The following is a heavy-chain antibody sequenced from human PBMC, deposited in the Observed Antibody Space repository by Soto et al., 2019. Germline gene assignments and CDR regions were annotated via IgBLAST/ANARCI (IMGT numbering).Heavy chain of an antibody. V-gene: IGHV3-23*01. CDR1: GFTFSNYG. D-gene: IGHD3-3*01. CDR2: IPVIGERR. CDR3: AKGPTIFGVVLTYSYYYGLDV. Sequence: GGSLRLSCAASGFTFSNYGMSWVRQAPGKGLEWVAGIPVIGERRYYADSVKGRFTISRDSSKNTLYLHMNSLRAEDTAVYYCAKGPTIFGVVLTYSYYYGLDVCGQGTAVTVSS. J-gene: IGHJ6*02.